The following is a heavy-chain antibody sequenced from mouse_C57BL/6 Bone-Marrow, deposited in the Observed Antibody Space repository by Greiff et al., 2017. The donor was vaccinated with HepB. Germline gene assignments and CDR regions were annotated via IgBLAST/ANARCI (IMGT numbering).Heavy chain of an antibody. CDR2: IGSGGST. J-gene: IGHJ3*01. V-gene: IGHV2-2*01. D-gene: IGHD1-1*01. Sequence: QVQLKESGPGLVQPSPSLSITCTVSGFSLTSYGVHWVRQSPGKGLEWLGVIGSGGSTDYNAAFICRLSISKDNSKSQVFFKMNSLQADDTALYYCASNYVWFAYWGQGTLVTVSA. CDR1: GFSLTSYG. CDR3: ASNYVWFAY.